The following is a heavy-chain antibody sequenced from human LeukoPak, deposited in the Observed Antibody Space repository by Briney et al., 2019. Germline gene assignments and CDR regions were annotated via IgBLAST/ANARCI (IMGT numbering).Heavy chain of an antibody. CDR2: IYYSGNT. CDR3: ARHWGQYSSGRQHFDY. Sequence: SETLSLTCTASGGSISSYYWSWIRQPPGKGLEWIGYIYYSGNTNYNPSLKSRVTISADSSKNQFSLKLSSVTAADTAVYYCARHWGQYSSGRQHFDYWGQGTLVTVSS. J-gene: IGHJ4*02. V-gene: IGHV4-59*08. CDR1: GGSISSYY. D-gene: IGHD6-19*01.